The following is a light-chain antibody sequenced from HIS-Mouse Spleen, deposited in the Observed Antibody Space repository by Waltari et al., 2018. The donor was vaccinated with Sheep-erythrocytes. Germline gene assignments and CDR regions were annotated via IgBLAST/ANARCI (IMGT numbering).Light chain of an antibody. CDR1: KLGDKY. CDR3: QAWDSSTAWV. Sequence: SYELTQPPSVSVSPGQTASINCSGDKLGDKYACWYQQKPGQSPVLVIYQDSKRPSGIPERFSGSHSGNTATLTISGTQAMDEADYYCQAWDSSTAWVFGGGTKLTVL. J-gene: IGLJ3*02. CDR2: QDS. V-gene: IGLV3-1*01.